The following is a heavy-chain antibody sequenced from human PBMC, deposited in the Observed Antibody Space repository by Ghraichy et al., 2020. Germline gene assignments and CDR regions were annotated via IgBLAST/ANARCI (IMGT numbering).Heavy chain of an antibody. J-gene: IGHJ2*01. D-gene: IGHD4-17*01. CDR2: IYYSGST. CDR3: ATTHGDPNWYFDL. V-gene: IGHV4-59*01. CDR1: GGSISSYY. Sequence: SETLSLTCTVSGGSISSYYWSWIRQPPGKGLEWIGYIYYSGSTNYNPSLKSRVTISVDTSKNQFSLKLSSVTAADTAVYYCATTHGDPNWYFDLWGRGTLVTVSS.